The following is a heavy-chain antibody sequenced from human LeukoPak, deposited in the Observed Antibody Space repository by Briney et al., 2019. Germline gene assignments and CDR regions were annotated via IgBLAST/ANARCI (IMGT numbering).Heavy chain of an antibody. D-gene: IGHD1-7*01. CDR2: VYYSGTT. V-gene: IGHV4-39*01. CDR3: VRQNSDYYYYYLDV. J-gene: IGHJ6*03. CDR1: GGSISSSSYY. Sequence: SETLSLTCTVSGGSISSSSYYWGWIRQPPGRGLEWIGSVYYSGTTYYNTSLESRVTISEDTSRNRFSLMLSSVTAADTAVYYCVRQNSDYYYYYLDVWGEGTTVIVSS.